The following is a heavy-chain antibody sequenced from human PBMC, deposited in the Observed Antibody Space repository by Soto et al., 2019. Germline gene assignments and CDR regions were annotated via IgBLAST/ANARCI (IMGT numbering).Heavy chain of an antibody. J-gene: IGHJ6*02. V-gene: IGHV3-23*01. CDR3: AKDGTGTTFKDYYYYYGMDV. D-gene: IGHD1-1*01. Sequence: GGSLRLSCAASGFTFSSYAMSWVRQAPGKGLEWVSAISGSGGSTYYADSVKGRLTISRDNSKNTLYLQMNSLRAEDTAVYYCAKDGTGTTFKDYYYYYGMDVWGQGTTVTVSS. CDR1: GFTFSSYA. CDR2: ISGSGGST.